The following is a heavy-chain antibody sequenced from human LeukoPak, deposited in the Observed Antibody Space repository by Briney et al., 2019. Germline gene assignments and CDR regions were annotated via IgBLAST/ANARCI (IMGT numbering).Heavy chain of an antibody. CDR2: INPNSGGT. V-gene: IGHV1-2*02. CDR1: VYTFTGYY. D-gene: IGHD2-15*01. Sequence: ASVKVSCKASVYTFTGYYMHWVRQAPGQGLEWMGWINPNSGGTNYAQKFQGRVTMTRDTSISTAYMELSRLRSDDTAVYYCASDLVGGSVDGFDYWGQGTLVTVSS. CDR3: ASDLVGGSVDGFDY. J-gene: IGHJ4*02.